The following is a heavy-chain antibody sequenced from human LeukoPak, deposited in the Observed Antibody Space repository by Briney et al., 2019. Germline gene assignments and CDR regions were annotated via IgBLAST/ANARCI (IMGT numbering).Heavy chain of an antibody. CDR3: ARSYSSSWYAKALFFDY. V-gene: IGHV4-59*11. Sequence: PSETLSLTCTVSGGSISSHYWSWIRQPPGKGLEWIASIYYSGSTNYNPSLKSRVTISVDTSKNQSSLKLSSVTAADTAVYYCARSYSSSWYAKALFFDYWGQGTLVTVSS. J-gene: IGHJ4*02. CDR1: GGSISSHY. CDR2: IYYSGST. D-gene: IGHD6-13*01.